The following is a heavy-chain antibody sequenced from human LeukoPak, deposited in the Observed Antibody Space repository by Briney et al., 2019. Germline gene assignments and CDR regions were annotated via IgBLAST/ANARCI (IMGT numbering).Heavy chain of an antibody. J-gene: IGHJ5*02. CDR2: INPNSGGT. CDR3: AREWTWSGYHTNGFDP. Sequence: ASVKVSCKASGYTFTGYYMHWVRQAPGQGLEWMGWINPNSGGTNYAQKFQGRVTMTRDTSISTACMELSRLRSDDTAVYYCAREWTWSGYHTNGFDPWGQGTLVTVSS. D-gene: IGHD3-3*01. V-gene: IGHV1-2*02. CDR1: GYTFTGYY.